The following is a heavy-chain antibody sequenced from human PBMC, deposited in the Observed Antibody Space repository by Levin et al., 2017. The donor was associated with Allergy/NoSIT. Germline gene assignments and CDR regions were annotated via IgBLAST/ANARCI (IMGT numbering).Heavy chain of an antibody. V-gene: IGHV3-23*01. CDR2: ISGSGGST. Sequence: ASVKVSCAASGFTFSSYAMSWVRQAPGKGLEWVSAISGSGGSTYYADSVKGRFTISRDNSKNTLYLQMNSLRAEDTAVYYCAKSRLRWSPKLNYYGMDVWGQGTTVTVSS. J-gene: IGHJ6*02. CDR1: GFTFSSYA. CDR3: AKSRLRWSPKLNYYGMDV. D-gene: IGHD4-23*01.